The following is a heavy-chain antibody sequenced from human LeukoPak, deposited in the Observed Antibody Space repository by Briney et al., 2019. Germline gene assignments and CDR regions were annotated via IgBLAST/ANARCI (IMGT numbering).Heavy chain of an antibody. D-gene: IGHD3-22*01. Sequence: ASVEVSCKASGYTFTGYYMHWVRQAPGQGLEWMGWINPNSGGTNYAQKFQGRVTMTRDTSIITAYMELSRLRSDDTAVYYCAREAQYYYDSSGYYIFDYWGQGTLVTVSS. CDR1: GYTFTGYY. V-gene: IGHV1-2*02. CDR3: AREAQYYYDSSGYYIFDY. J-gene: IGHJ4*02. CDR2: INPNSGGT.